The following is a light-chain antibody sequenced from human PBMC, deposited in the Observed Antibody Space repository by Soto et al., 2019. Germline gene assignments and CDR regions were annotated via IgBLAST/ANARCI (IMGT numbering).Light chain of an antibody. V-gene: IGKV1-5*03. CDR2: KAS. CDR3: QHYNSYSYT. J-gene: IGKJ2*01. Sequence: DIQMTQSPSTLSASVGDRVTITGRASQTISNWLAWYQQKPGKAPKLLIYKASNLQSGVPSRFSGSGSGTQFTITISSLQPDDFATYYCQHYNSYSYTFGQGTNLEIK. CDR1: QTISNW.